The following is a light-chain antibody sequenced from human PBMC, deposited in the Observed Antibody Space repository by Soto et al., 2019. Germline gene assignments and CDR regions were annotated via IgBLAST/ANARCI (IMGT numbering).Light chain of an antibody. CDR3: QQSYSTHIT. Sequence: EIKMTQSPSALSASVGDRVTITCRASQGIRNDLGWYQQMPGKAPKRLIYAASSLQSGVPSRFSGSGSGTEFTLTISSLQPEDFATYYCQQSYSTHITFGQGTLLEI. V-gene: IGKV1-17*01. CDR2: AAS. CDR1: QGIRND. J-gene: IGKJ5*01.